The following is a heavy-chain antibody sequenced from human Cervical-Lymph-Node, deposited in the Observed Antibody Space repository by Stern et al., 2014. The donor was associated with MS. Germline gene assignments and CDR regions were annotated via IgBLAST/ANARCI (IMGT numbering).Heavy chain of an antibody. D-gene: IGHD3/OR15-3a*01. CDR2: ISSSSSTI. V-gene: IGHV3-48*01. CDR3: ARRTYYGMDV. Sequence: VQLVESGGGLVQPGGSLRLSCAASGFTFSSYSMNWVRQAPGKGLEWVSYISSSSSTIYYADSVKGRFTISRDNAKNSLYLQMNSLRAEDTAVYYCARRTYYGMDVWGQGTTVTVSS. CDR1: GFTFSSYS. J-gene: IGHJ6*02.